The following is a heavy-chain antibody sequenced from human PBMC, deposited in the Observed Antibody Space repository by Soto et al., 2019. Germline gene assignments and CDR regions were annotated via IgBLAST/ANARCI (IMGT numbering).Heavy chain of an antibody. J-gene: IGHJ6*02. V-gene: IGHV3-48*03. Sequence: ASGFTFSSYEMNWVRQAPGKGLEWVSYISSSGSTIYYADSVKGRFTISRDNAKNSLYLQMNSLRAEDTAVYYCARDDYSNYGHYYYGMDVWGQGTTVTVSS. D-gene: IGHD4-4*01. CDR1: GFTFSSYE. CDR3: ARDDYSNYGHYYYGMDV. CDR2: ISSSGSTI.